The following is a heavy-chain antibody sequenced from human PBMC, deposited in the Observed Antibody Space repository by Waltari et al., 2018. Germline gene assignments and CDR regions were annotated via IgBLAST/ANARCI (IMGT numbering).Heavy chain of an antibody. J-gene: IGHJ4*02. CDR1: GYSISSGYY. D-gene: IGHD3-22*01. V-gene: IGHV4-38-2*01. CDR3: ARGSITMIVVVFDY. Sequence: QVQLQESGPGLVKPSETLSLTCAVSGYSISSGYYWGWIRQPPGKGLEWIGSIYHSGSTYYNPSLKSRVTISVDTSKNQFSLKLSSVTAADTAVYYCARGSITMIVVVFDYWGQGTLVTVSS. CDR2: IYHSGST.